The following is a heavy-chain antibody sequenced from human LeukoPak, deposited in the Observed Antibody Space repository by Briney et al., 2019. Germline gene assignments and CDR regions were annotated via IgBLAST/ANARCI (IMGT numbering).Heavy chain of an antibody. V-gene: IGHV1-2*02. Sequence: GASVKVSCKASGYTFTGYYMHWVRQAPGQGLEWMGWINPNSGGTNYAQKFQGRVTMTRDTSISTAYMELSRLRSDDTAVYYCASSAVAGTGDFDYWGQGTLVTVSS. J-gene: IGHJ4*02. CDR1: GYTFTGYY. CDR3: ASSAVAGTGDFDY. CDR2: INPNSGGT. D-gene: IGHD6-19*01.